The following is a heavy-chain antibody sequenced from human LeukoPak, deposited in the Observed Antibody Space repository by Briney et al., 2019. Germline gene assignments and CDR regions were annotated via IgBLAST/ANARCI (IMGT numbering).Heavy chain of an antibody. CDR3: AREPPGNYDSSGHYYAYFDC. CDR2: ISSGSSTI. CDR1: GFIFSDYN. Sequence: GGSLRLSCAASGFIFSDYNMNWVRQAPGKGLGWVSYISSGSSTIYYADSVKGRFTISRDNAKNSLYLQMNSLTDEDTAVYYCAREPPGNYDSSGHYYAYFDCWGQGTLVTVSA. J-gene: IGHJ4*02. D-gene: IGHD3-22*01. V-gene: IGHV3-48*02.